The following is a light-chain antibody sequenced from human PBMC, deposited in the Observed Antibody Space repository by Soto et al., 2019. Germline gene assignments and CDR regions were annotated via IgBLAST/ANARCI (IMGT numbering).Light chain of an antibody. CDR2: DAY. J-gene: IGKJ1*01. Sequence: EIVLAQSPGTLSLSPGERATLPCRASQSVSSTYLAWYQQKPGQAPRLLIYDAYNRATGIPPRFSGSGSGTDFTLTISSLEPEDFAVYYCQQYGSSGTFGQGTKVDIK. CDR3: QQYGSSGT. V-gene: IGKV3-20*01. CDR1: QSVSSTY.